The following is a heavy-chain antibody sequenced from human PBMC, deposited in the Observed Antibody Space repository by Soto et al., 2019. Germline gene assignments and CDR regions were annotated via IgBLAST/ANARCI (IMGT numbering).Heavy chain of an antibody. CDR2: INPDYGGA. CDR1: GYTFTGHY. Sequence: ASVKVSCKASGYTFTGHYIHWVRQAPGQGLEWMGWINPDYGGATYAQKFQGRVSLTRDTSNSTAYMELSSLRSDDTAVYFCARDLGGSSSYLGYWGQGTPVTVSS. V-gene: IGHV1-2*02. D-gene: IGHD6-6*01. CDR3: ARDLGGSSSYLGY. J-gene: IGHJ4*02.